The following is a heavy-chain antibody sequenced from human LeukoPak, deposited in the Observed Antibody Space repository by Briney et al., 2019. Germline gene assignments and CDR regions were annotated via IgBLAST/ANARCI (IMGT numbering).Heavy chain of an antibody. J-gene: IGHJ4*02. CDR2: ISGSSSNI. Sequence: GGSLRLSCAASEFTFSSYSMNWVRQAPGKGLEWVSYISGSSSNIYYAESVKGRFTISRDNAKNSLYLQMNSLRDEDTAVYYCASPHSGYGWGLGNLVTVSS. D-gene: IGHD5-12*01. CDR3: ASPHSGYG. CDR1: EFTFSSYS. V-gene: IGHV3-48*02.